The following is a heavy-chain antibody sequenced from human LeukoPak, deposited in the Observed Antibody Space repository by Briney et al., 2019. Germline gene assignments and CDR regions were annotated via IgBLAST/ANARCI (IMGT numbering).Heavy chain of an antibody. CDR1: GLSFSSYG. CDR3: AKDYYDFWSGYFDY. J-gene: IGHJ4*02. CDR2: ISYDGSNK. Sequence: PGGSLRLSCAASGLSFSSYGMHWVRQAPGKGLEWVAVISYDGSNKYYADSVKGRFTISRDNSKNTLYLQMNSLRAEDTAVYYCAKDYYDFWSGYFDYWGQGTLVTVSS. V-gene: IGHV3-30*18. D-gene: IGHD3-3*01.